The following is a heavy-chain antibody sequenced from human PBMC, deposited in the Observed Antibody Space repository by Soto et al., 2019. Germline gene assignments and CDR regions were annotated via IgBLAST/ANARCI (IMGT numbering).Heavy chain of an antibody. CDR2: ISYDGSNK. J-gene: IGHJ6*03. V-gene: IGHV3-30*18. CDR1: GFTSSGYG. CDR3: AKASQELRVYYYMDV. D-gene: IGHD4-4*01. Sequence: PGGSLRLSCAASGFTSSGYGMHWVRQAPGKGLEWVAVISYDGSNKYYADSVKGRFTISRDNSKNTLYLQMNSLRAEDTAVYYCAKASQELRVYYYMDVWGKGTTVTVSS.